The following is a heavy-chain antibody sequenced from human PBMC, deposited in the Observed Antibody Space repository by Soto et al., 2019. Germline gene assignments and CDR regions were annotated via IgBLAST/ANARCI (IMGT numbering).Heavy chain of an antibody. CDR1: GFTFRSHA. V-gene: IGHV3-23*01. J-gene: IGHJ4*02. CDR2: ISGTGGTT. D-gene: IGHD3-9*01. Sequence: EVQLLESGGGLVQPGGSLRLSCVGSGFTFRSHALTWVRQSPGKGLEWVAGISGTGGTTYYGDSMRGRFTISRDNYKETLHLQMDSLRPEDTAIYCSARAPMERNFDWYFDHWGQGSLVIVTS. CDR3: ARAPMERNFDWYFDH.